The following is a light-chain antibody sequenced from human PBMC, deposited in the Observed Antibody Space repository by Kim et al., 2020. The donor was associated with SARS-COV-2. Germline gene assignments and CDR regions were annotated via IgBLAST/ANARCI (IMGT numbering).Light chain of an antibody. J-gene: IGLJ1*01. V-gene: IGLV1-44*01. Sequence: ELTQPPTASGTPGQRVTISCSGSSSNIGSNTVNWYQQLPGTAPKLLIYSNDKRPSGVPDRFSASKSGTSASLAISGLQSEDEADYHCAAWDDSLNGYVFGTGTKVT. CDR2: SND. CDR1: SSNIGSNT. CDR3: AAWDDSLNGYV.